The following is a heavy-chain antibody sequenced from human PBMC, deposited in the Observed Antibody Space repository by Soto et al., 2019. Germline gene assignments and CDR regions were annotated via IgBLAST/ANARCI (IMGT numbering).Heavy chain of an antibody. V-gene: IGHV4-39*01. J-gene: IGHJ6*03. CDR1: GGSISSSSYY. Sequence: SETLSLTCTVSGGSISSSSYYWGWIRQPPGKGLEWIGSIYYSGSTYYNPSLKSRVTISVDTSKNQFSLKLSSVTAADTAVYYCATHTTRTGHLAYDSRSGNNMDVWGKGTTLTVS. CDR2: IYYSGST. D-gene: IGHD3-3*01. CDR3: ATHTTRTGHLAYDSRSGNNMDV.